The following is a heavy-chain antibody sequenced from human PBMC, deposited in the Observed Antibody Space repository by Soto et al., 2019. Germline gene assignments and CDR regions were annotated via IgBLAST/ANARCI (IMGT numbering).Heavy chain of an antibody. D-gene: IGHD3-22*01. Sequence: SETLCLTCTVSGGFISSYYWSWIRQPPGKGLEWIGYIYYSGSTNYNPSLKSRVTISVDTSKNQFSLKLSSVTAADTAVYYCAICRGYSYDYYDSSGPSEKWGQGTRVTVSS. CDR3: AICRGYSYDYYDSSGPSEK. CDR2: IYYSGST. J-gene: IGHJ4*02. V-gene: IGHV4-59*08. CDR1: GGFISSYY.